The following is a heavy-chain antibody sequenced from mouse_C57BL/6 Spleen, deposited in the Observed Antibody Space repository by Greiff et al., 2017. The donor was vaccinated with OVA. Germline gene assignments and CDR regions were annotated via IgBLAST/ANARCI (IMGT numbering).Heavy chain of an antibody. CDR3: ARSIGNYAMDY. J-gene: IGHJ4*01. CDR2: IDPSDSET. Sequence: VQLQQSGAELVRPGSSVKLSCKASGYTFTSYWMHWVKQRPIQGLEWIGNIDPSDSETHYNQKFKDKATLTVDKSSSTAYMQLSSLTSEDSAVYYCARSIGNYAMDYWGQGTSVTVSS. V-gene: IGHV1-52*01. D-gene: IGHD1-1*02. CDR1: GYTFTSYW.